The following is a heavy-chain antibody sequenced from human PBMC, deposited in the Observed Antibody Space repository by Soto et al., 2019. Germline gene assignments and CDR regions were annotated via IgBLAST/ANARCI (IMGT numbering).Heavy chain of an antibody. D-gene: IGHD2-15*01. J-gene: IGHJ6*03. V-gene: IGHV4-31*03. CDR2: IYYSGST. Sequence: QVQLQESGPGLVKPSQTLSLTCTVSGGSISSGGYYWSWIRQHPGKGLEWIGYIYYSGSTYYNPSLNHRVTLSVDTPKNQSSLNLSSVAAADTAVYYCARAVVVVAATPVDPRGYYYYYMDVWGKRTTVTVSS. CDR1: GGSISSGGYY. CDR3: ARAVVVVAATPVDPRGYYYYYMDV.